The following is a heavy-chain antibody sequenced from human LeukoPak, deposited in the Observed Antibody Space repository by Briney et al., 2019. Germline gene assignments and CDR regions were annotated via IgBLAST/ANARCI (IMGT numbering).Heavy chain of an antibody. J-gene: IGHJ2*01. D-gene: IGHD5-12*01. CDR1: GFTFDDYA. V-gene: IGHV3-9*01. Sequence: GGSLRLSCAASGFTFDDYAMHWVRQAPGKGLEWFSGISWNSGSIGYADSVKGRFTISRDNAKNSLYLQMNSLRAEDTALYYCTRKPAGWLRSYWYFDLWGRGTLVTVSS. CDR2: ISWNSGSI. CDR3: TRKPAGWLRSYWYFDL.